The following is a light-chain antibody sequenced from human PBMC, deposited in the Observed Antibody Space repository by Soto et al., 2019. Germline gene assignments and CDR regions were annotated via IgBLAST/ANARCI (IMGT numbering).Light chain of an antibody. V-gene: IGKV3-20*01. CDR2: GAS. CDR1: QSVDSSF. J-gene: IGKJ1*01. Sequence: EIVLTQSPGSLSLSPGERATLSCRASQSVDSSFFAWYQQKPGQAPRLLIYGASNRATGIPDRFSGSGSGTVFTLTISRLEPEDLAVYYCQQYGSSVTFGQGTKVDIK. CDR3: QQYGSSVT.